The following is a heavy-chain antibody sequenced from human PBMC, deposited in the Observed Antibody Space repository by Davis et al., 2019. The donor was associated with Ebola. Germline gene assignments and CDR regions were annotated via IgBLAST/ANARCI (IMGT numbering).Heavy chain of an antibody. CDR1: GGSISSDY. J-gene: IGHJ5*02. V-gene: IGHV4-59*01. CDR3: ARGLPNVDL. CDR2: IHSSGTT. Sequence: PGGSLRLSCTVSGGSISSDYWSWIRQPPGKGLEWIGYIHSSGTTNYNPSLKSRVTISVDTSKNQFSLKLSSVTAADTAVYYCARGLPNVDLWGQGTLVPVSS. D-gene: IGHD1-1*01.